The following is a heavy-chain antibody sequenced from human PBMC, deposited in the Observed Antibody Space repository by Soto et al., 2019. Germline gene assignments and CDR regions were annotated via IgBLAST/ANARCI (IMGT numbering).Heavy chain of an antibody. J-gene: IGHJ6*02. Sequence: ASVRVSCKXSRYTFTNFYIHWLRQAPGQGLEWMGIINPSGGSTTYPQKFQGRVTMTRDTSTSTVHMELITLRSEDPAVYYCARSQVGRPLDVWGPGTTVTVSS. CDR2: INPSGGST. CDR3: ARSQVGRPLDV. CDR1: RYTFTNFY. D-gene: IGHD1-26*01. V-gene: IGHV1-46*01.